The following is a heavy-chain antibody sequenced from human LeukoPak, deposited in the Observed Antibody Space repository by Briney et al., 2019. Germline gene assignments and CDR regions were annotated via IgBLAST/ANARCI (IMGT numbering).Heavy chain of an antibody. J-gene: IGHJ6*03. CDR1: GGSISSSSYY. Sequence: PSETLSLTCTVSGGSISSSSYYWGWIRQPPGKGLEWIGSIYYSGSTYYNPSLKSRVTISVDTSTNQFSLKLSSVTAADTAVYYCARGTYYYYYYMDVWGKGTTVTVSS. CDR2: IYYSGST. CDR3: ARGTYYYYYYMDV. V-gene: IGHV4-39*07.